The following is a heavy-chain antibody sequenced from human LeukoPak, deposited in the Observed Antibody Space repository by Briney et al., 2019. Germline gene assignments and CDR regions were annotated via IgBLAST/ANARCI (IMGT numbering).Heavy chain of an antibody. Sequence: SQTLSLTCTVSGGSISSGGYYWSWIRQHPGKGLEWIGYIYYSGSTYYNPSLKGRVTISVDTSKNQFSLKLSSVTAADTAVYYCARVGGSGYDYDAFDIWGQGTMVTVSS. D-gene: IGHD5-12*01. CDR2: IYYSGST. CDR3: ARVGGSGYDYDAFDI. J-gene: IGHJ3*02. CDR1: GGSISSGGYY. V-gene: IGHV4-31*03.